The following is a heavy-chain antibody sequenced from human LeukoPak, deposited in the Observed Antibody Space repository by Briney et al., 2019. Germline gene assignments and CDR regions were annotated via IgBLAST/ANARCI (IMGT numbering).Heavy chain of an antibody. D-gene: IGHD2-15*01. CDR1: GFTFSSYA. Sequence: GGSLRLSCSASGFTFSSYAMHWVRQAPGKGLEWVAVISYDGSNKYYADSVKGRFTISRDNSKNTLYLQMNSLRAEDTAVYYCAKADIVVVVAALIDYWGQGTLVTVSS. CDR2: ISYDGSNK. V-gene: IGHV3-30-3*01. J-gene: IGHJ4*02. CDR3: AKADIVVVVAALIDY.